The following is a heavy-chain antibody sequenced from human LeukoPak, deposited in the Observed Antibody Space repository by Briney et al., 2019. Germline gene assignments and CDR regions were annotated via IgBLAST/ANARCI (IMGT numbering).Heavy chain of an antibody. Sequence: SETLSLTCAVYGGSFSGYYWSWIRQPPGKGLEWIGEISHSGSTNYNPSLKSRVTISVDTSKNQFSLKLSSVTAADTAVYYCARAPWRYSYGYNYWGQGTLVTVSS. CDR1: GGSFSGYY. CDR2: ISHSGST. V-gene: IGHV4-34*01. CDR3: ARAPWRYSYGYNY. D-gene: IGHD5-18*01. J-gene: IGHJ4*02.